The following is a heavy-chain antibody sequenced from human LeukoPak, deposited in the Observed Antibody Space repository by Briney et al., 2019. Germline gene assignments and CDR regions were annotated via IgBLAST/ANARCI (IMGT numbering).Heavy chain of an antibody. Sequence: SETLSLTCTVSGGSISSYYWSWIRQPPGKGLEWIGYIYYSGSTYYNPSLKSRVTISIDTSKNQFSLKLSSVTAADTAVYYCARVLYGRHFDYWGQGTLVTVSS. V-gene: IGHV4-59*12. D-gene: IGHD3-10*01. CDR3: ARVLYGRHFDY. CDR2: IYYSGST. J-gene: IGHJ4*02. CDR1: GGSISSYY.